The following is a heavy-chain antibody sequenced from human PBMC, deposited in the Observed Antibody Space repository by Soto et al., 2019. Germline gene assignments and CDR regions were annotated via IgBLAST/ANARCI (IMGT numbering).Heavy chain of an antibody. Sequence: ASVKVSCKASGYTITSYGISWVRQAPGQGLEWMGWTSAYNGNTNYAQKLQGRVTMTTDTSTSTAYMELRSLRSDDTAVYYCARLYHALEPLAGLLDWFDPWGQGTLVTVSS. J-gene: IGHJ5*02. CDR1: GYTITSYG. CDR2: TSAYNGNT. CDR3: ARLYHALEPLAGLLDWFDP. V-gene: IGHV1-18*01. D-gene: IGHD6-19*01.